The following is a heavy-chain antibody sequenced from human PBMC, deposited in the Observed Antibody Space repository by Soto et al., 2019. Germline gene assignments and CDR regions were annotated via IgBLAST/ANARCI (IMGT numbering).Heavy chain of an antibody. V-gene: IGHV3-33*01. CDR3: ARGLYYYDSSGPIL. Sequence: HPGGSLRLSCAASGFTFSSYGMHWVRQAPGKGLEWVAVIWYDGSNKYYADSVKGRFTISRDNSKNTLYLQMNSLRAEDTAVYYCARGLYYYDSSGPILWGQGTLVTVSS. D-gene: IGHD3-22*01. CDR2: IWYDGSNK. J-gene: IGHJ4*02. CDR1: GFTFSSYG.